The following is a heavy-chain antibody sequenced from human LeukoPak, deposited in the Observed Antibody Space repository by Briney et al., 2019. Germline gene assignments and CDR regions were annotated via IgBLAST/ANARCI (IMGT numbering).Heavy chain of an antibody. CDR3: ARARFYYGSGTACDI. CDR2: ISAYNDNT. D-gene: IGHD3-10*01. J-gene: IGHJ3*02. Sequence: ASVKVSCKASGYTFTSYSISWVRQAPGQGLEWMGWISAYNDNTQYTQKLQGRVTMTTDTSASTAYMELRNLKSDDTAVYYCARARFYYGSGTACDIWGQGTMVTVSS. V-gene: IGHV1-18*01. CDR1: GYTFTSYS.